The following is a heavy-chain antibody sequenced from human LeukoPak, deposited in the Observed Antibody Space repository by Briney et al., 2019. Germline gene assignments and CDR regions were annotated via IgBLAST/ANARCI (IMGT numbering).Heavy chain of an antibody. CDR2: ITSSSSTI. CDR3: ARDDPVRGDY. CDR1: GFTFNSYS. J-gene: IGHJ4*02. Sequence: GGSLRLSCAASGFTFNSYSMNWVRQAPGKGLEWISYITSSSSTIYYADSVKGRFTISRDNAKNSLYLQMNSLRAEDTAAYYCARDDPVRGDYWGQGTLVTVSS. V-gene: IGHV3-48*01. D-gene: IGHD3-10*01.